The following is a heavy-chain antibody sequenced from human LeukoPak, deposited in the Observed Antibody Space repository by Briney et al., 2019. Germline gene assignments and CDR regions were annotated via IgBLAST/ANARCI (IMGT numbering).Heavy chain of an antibody. D-gene: IGHD2-2*01. V-gene: IGHV1-8*03. J-gene: IGHJ3*02. CDR1: GYTFTSYD. CDR3: ARRIGCSSTSCFHDAFDI. CDR2: MNPNSGNT. Sequence: ASVKVSCKASGYTFTSYDINRVRQATGQGLEWMGWMNPNSGNTGYAQKFQGRVTITRNTSISTAYMELSSLRSEDTAVYYCARRIGCSSTSCFHDAFDIWGQGTMVTVSS.